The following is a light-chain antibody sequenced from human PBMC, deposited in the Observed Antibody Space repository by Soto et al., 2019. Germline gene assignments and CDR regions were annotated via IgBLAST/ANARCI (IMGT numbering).Light chain of an antibody. CDR3: QSYDSSLSGWV. Sequence: QSVLTQPPSVSGAPGQRVTIYCTGISSNIGAGYDVHWYQQLPGTAPKLLIYGNSNRPSGVPDRFSGSKSGTSASLAITGLQAEDEADYYCQSYDSSLSGWVFGGGTKLTVL. CDR2: GNS. CDR1: SSNIGAGYD. J-gene: IGLJ3*02. V-gene: IGLV1-40*01.